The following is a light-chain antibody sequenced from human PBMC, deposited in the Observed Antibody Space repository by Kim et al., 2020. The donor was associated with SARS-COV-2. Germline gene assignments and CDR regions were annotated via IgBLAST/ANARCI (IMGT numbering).Light chain of an antibody. V-gene: IGKV3-20*01. J-gene: IGKJ1*01. CDR1: QSVSSSY. CDR3: QQYGNSPHT. Sequence: EIVLTQSPGTLSLSPGERATLSCRASQSVSSSYLAWYQQKPGQAPRLLIYGASSRATGVPDRFSGSGSGTDFTHTITRLEPEDFAVYYCQQYGNSPHTFGQGTNVDIK. CDR2: GAS.